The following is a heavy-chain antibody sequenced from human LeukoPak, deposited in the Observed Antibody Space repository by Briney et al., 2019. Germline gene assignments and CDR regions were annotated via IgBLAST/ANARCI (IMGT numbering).Heavy chain of an antibody. V-gene: IGHV3-30*18. Sequence: QSGGSLRLSCAASGFTFSSYGMHWVRQAPGKGLEWVAVISYDGSNKYYADSVKGRFTISRDNSKNTLYLQTNSLRAEDMAVYYCANLVFWSGYSTKLYYYYGMDVWGQGTTVTVSS. D-gene: IGHD3-3*01. CDR2: ISYDGSNK. CDR3: ANLVFWSGYSTKLYYYYGMDV. CDR1: GFTFSSYG. J-gene: IGHJ6*02.